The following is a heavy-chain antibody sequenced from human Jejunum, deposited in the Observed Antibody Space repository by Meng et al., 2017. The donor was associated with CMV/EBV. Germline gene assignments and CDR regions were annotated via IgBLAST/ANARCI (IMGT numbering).Heavy chain of an antibody. J-gene: IGHJ4*02. Sequence: CKRVAYTFIGYYIRWLRQAPGQGLEGLGWINSDSGDTNYAQKFQAWVTMTRDTSITTAYMELRRLGYDDTAVYYCVRQDSRSWDFDHWGQGTLVTVSS. CDR2: INSDSGDT. CDR1: AYTFIGYY. V-gene: IGHV1-2*04. CDR3: VRQDSRSWDFDH. D-gene: IGHD6-6*01.